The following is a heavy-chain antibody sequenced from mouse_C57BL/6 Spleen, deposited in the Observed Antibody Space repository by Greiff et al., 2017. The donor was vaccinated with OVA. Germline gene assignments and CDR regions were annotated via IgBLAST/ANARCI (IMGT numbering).Heavy chain of an antibody. Sequence: EVKLQQSGPGLVKPSQSLSLTCSVTGYSITSGYYWNWIRQFPGNKLEWMGYISYDGSTNYNPSLKNRISITRDTSKNQFFLKLNSVTTEDTATYYCAKDAQLGRWFAYWGQGTLVTVSA. J-gene: IGHJ3*01. CDR2: ISYDGST. V-gene: IGHV3-6*01. CDR1: GYSITSGYY. D-gene: IGHD4-1*02. CDR3: AKDAQLGRWFAY.